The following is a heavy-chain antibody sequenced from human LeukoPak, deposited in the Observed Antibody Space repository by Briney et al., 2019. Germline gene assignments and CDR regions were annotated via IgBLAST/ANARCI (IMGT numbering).Heavy chain of an antibody. Sequence: PGGSLRLSCAASGFTFNRYWMSWVRQAPGKGLEWVSVIYSGGSTYYADSVKGRFTISRDNSKNTLYLQMNSLRAEDTAVYYCARGPLLWGQGTLVTVSS. CDR1: GFTFNRYW. CDR3: ARGPLL. CDR2: IYSGGST. J-gene: IGHJ4*02. V-gene: IGHV3-53*01.